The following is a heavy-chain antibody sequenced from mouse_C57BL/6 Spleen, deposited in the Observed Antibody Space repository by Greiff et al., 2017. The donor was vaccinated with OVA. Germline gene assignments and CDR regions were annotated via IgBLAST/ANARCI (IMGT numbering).Heavy chain of an antibody. V-gene: IGHV1-55*01. Sequence: VKLQESGAELVKPGASVKMSCKASGYTFTSYWITWVKQRPGQGLEWIGDIYPGSGSTNYNEKFKSKATLTVDTSSSTAYMQLSSLTSEDSAVYYCARGGYSNGGFDYWGQGTTLTVSS. CDR3: ARGGYSNGGFDY. J-gene: IGHJ2*01. CDR2: IYPGSGST. D-gene: IGHD2-5*01. CDR1: GYTFTSYW.